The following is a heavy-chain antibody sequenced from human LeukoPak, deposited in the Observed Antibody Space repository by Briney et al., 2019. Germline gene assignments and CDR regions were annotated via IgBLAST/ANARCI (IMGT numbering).Heavy chain of an antibody. CDR3: ARRYSGYDSTAFDI. Sequence: SVKVSCKASGGTFSSYAISWVRQAPGQGLEWMGRVIPILGIANYAQKFQGRVTITADKSTSTAYMELSSLRSEDTAVYYCARRYSGYDSTAFDIWGQGTMVTVSS. CDR2: VIPILGIA. J-gene: IGHJ3*02. V-gene: IGHV1-69*04. D-gene: IGHD5-12*01. CDR1: GGTFSSYA.